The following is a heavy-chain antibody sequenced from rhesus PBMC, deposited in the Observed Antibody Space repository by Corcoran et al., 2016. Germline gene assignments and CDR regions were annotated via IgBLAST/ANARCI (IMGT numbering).Heavy chain of an antibody. CDR3: ARDQYSNYDNY. J-gene: IGHJ4*01. CDR2: INGNSGST. D-gene: IGHD4-23*01. V-gene: IGHV4-80*01. Sequence: QVQLQESGPGLVKPSETLSLTCTVPGASISSNWWSWIRQPPGKGLGWIGEINGNSGSTNYNPSLKSRVTISKDASKNQFSLKLTYVTAADTAVYYCARDQYSNYDNYWGQGVLVTVSS. CDR1: GASISSNW.